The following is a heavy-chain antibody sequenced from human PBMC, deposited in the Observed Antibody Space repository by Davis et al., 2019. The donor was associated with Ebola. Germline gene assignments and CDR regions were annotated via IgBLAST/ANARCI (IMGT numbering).Heavy chain of an antibody. CDR3: ARGRSGYEPFDY. J-gene: IGHJ4*02. CDR1: GGSISSSNW. Sequence: SETLSLTCAVSGGSISSSNWWRWVRQPPGKGLEWIGEIYHSGSTNYNPSLKSRVTVSVDKSKNQFSLKLSSVTAADTAVYYCARGRSGYEPFDYWGQGTLVTVSS. CDR2: IYHSGST. V-gene: IGHV4-4*02. D-gene: IGHD5-12*01.